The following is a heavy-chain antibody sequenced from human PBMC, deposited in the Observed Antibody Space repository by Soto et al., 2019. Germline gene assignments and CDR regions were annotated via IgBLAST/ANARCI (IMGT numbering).Heavy chain of an antibody. J-gene: IGHJ6*02. D-gene: IGHD6-13*01. Sequence: GGSLRLSCAASGFTFSSYGMHWVRQAPGKGLEWVAVISYDGSNKYYADSVKGRFTISRDNSRDTLYLQMNSLRAEDTAVYYCAKGAAAGYYYYGMDVWGQGTTVPVSS. V-gene: IGHV3-30*18. CDR3: AKGAAAGYYYYGMDV. CDR1: GFTFSSYG. CDR2: ISYDGSNK.